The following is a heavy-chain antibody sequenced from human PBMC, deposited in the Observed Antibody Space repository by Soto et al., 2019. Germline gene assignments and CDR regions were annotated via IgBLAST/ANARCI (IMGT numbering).Heavy chain of an antibody. CDR1: GFSFTSYA. Sequence: EVQLWESGEGLVQPGGSLRLSCAASGFSFTSYAMSWVRQAPGKGLEWVSAIRGSAAGTYYADSVKGRFTSSRDNSKNTLYLQMNSLRAEDTVVYYCAKGRYNYGPFPLDYWGQGTLVTVSS. CDR2: IRGSAAGT. D-gene: IGHD5-18*01. V-gene: IGHV3-23*01. CDR3: AKGRYNYGPFPLDY. J-gene: IGHJ4*02.